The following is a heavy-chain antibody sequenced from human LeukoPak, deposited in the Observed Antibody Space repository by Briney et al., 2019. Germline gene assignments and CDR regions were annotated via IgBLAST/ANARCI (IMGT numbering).Heavy chain of an antibody. CDR2: NNSDGSST. CDR1: GFTFSSYA. Sequence: GGSLRLSCAASGFTFSSYAMHWVRQAPGKGLVWVSRNNSDGSSTTYADSVKGRFTISRDNAKNTLYLQMNSLRAEDTAVYYCARVQYYGSGSYYNWFDPWGQGTLVTVSS. V-gene: IGHV3-74*01. CDR3: ARVQYYGSGSYYNWFDP. J-gene: IGHJ5*02. D-gene: IGHD3-10*01.